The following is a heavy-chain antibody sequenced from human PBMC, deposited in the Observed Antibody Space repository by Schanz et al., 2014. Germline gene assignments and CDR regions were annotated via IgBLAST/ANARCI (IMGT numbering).Heavy chain of an antibody. Sequence: QVQLVESGGGLVKPGGSLRLSCAASGFTFSRFGMHWVRQAPGKGPEWVALVWSDGNTKYYVDSVKGRFTISRDNSMNTLHLQMDGLRVEDTAVYYCARDAVALVPESFMDVWGKGTPVTVSS. J-gene: IGHJ6*03. V-gene: IGHV3-33*08. CDR2: VWSDGNTK. CDR3: ARDAVALVPESFMDV. D-gene: IGHD2-15*01. CDR1: GFTFSRFG.